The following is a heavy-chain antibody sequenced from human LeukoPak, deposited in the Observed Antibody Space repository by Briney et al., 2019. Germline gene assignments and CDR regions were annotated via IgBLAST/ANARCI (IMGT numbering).Heavy chain of an antibody. V-gene: IGHV4-34*01. Sequence: PSETLSLTCTVYGGSFSGYYWSWIRQPPGKGLEWIGEINHSGSTNYNPSLKSRVTISVDTSKNQFSLKLSSVTAADTAVYYCARVPYSSGIVDPWGQGTLVTVSS. CDR3: ARVPYSSGIVDP. D-gene: IGHD6-19*01. J-gene: IGHJ5*02. CDR2: INHSGST. CDR1: GGSFSGYY.